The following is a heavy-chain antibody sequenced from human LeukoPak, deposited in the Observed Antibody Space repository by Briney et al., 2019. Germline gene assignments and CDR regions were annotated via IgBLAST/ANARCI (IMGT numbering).Heavy chain of an antibody. CDR1: GFTFSSYG. CDR3: AKRGHYSINWYHYFDY. V-gene: IGHV3-33*06. J-gene: IGHJ4*02. CDR2: IWSDGSAK. Sequence: GWSLRLSCAASGFTFSSYGMHWVRQAPGKGLEWVAVIWSDGSAKYYADSVKGRFTISRDNSKNTLFLQMNSLRPDDTAVYYCAKRGHYSINWYHYFDYWGQGTLVTVSS. D-gene: IGHD6-13*01.